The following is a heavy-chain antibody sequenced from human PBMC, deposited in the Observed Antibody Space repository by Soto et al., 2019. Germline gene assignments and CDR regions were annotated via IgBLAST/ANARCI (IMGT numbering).Heavy chain of an antibody. CDR3: ARIGLTTALL. D-gene: IGHD4-17*01. CDR1: GGSISSGGYS. CDR2: IYYSGST. Sequence: KPSETLSLTCAVSGGSISSGGYSWSWIRQPPGKGLEWIGYIYYSGSTYYNPPLRSRVTISIDTSKNHFFLNLSSVTAADTAVYYCARIGLTTALLWGQGTLVTVSS. V-gene: IGHV4-30-2*05. J-gene: IGHJ4*02.